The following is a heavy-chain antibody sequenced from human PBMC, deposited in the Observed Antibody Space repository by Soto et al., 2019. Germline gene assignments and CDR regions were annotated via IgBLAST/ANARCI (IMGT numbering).Heavy chain of an antibody. D-gene: IGHD2-15*01. CDR3: ARELGGWPDY. V-gene: IGHV1-3*01. CDR1: GYTFTSYA. Sequence: QVQLVQSGAEVKKPGASVKVSCKASGYTFTSYAMHWVRQAPGQRLEWMGWINAGNGNTKYSQKLQGRVTITRDTSASTAYMELSSLRSEDTAVYYCARELGGWPDYWGQGTLVTVSS. J-gene: IGHJ4*02. CDR2: INAGNGNT.